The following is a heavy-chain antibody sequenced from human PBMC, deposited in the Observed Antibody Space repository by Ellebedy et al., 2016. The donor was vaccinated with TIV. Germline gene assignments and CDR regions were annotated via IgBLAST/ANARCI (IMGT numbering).Heavy chain of an antibody. D-gene: IGHD4-23*01. J-gene: IGHJ4*02. V-gene: IGHV3-15*07. CDR3: ARSAFYGGKGYYFDY. CDR1: GFIFYNAW. Sequence: GGSLRLXCAASGFIFYNAWMNWVRQAPGKGLEWVGRIKSKTDGGTTDYVAPVKGRFTISRDDSRNTLYLHMNSLRAEDTAVYYCARSAFYGGKGYYFDYWGQGTLVTVSS. CDR2: IKSKTDGGTT.